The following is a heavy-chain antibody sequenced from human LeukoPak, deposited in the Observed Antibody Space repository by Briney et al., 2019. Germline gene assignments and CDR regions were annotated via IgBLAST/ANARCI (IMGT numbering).Heavy chain of an antibody. CDR2: IYYSGST. D-gene: IGHD3-22*01. CDR3: ARHAGFGSGYYHDAFDI. J-gene: IGHJ3*02. V-gene: IGHV4-59*08. CDR1: GDSINDYY. Sequence: SETLSLTCTVSGDSINDYYWSWIRQPPGNRLEWIGWIYYSGSTMYSPSLESRVTISLDTSRTQFSLDLNSVTAADTAVYYCARHAGFGSGYYHDAFDIWGQGSMVIDSS.